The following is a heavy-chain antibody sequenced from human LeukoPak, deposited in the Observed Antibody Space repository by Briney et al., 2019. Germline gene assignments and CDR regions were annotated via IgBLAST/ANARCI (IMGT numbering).Heavy chain of an antibody. Sequence: GGSLRLSCAASGFTFSSYSLNWVRQAPGRGLEWVSFISSSSITIYYADSVKGRFTISRDNAEKSLYLQMNSLRAEDTAVYYCARDRGGSYSAIDYWGQGTLVTVSS. J-gene: IGHJ4*02. CDR2: ISSSSITI. D-gene: IGHD2-15*01. CDR3: ARDRGGSYSAIDY. CDR1: GFTFSSYS. V-gene: IGHV3-48*04.